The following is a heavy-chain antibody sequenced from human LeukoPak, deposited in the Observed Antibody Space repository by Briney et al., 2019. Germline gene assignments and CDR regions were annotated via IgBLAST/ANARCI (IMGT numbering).Heavy chain of an antibody. CDR3: AKTRPLDSSSWSHGDY. CDR1: GFTFSGYW. D-gene: IGHD6-13*01. V-gene: IGHV3-23*01. Sequence: GGSLRLSCAASGFTFSGYWMSWVRQAPGKGLEWVSAISGSGDSTYYGDSVKGRFTISGDNSKNTLYLQMNSLRAEDTAVYYCAKTRPLDSSSWSHGDYWGQGTLVTVSS. J-gene: IGHJ4*02. CDR2: ISGSGDST.